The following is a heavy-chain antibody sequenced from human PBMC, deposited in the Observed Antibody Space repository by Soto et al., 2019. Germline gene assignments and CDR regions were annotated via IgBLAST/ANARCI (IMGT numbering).Heavy chain of an antibody. CDR1: GGTFSSYA. J-gene: IGHJ6*02. V-gene: IGHV1-69*13. CDR2: IIPIFGTA. Sequence: GASVKVSCKASGGTFSSYAISWVRQAPGQGLEWMGGIIPIFGTANYAQKFQGRVTITADESTSTAYMELSSLRSEDTAVYYCATSGYSYGPPSNYYYGIYGWGRGTTFTVSS. D-gene: IGHD5-18*01. CDR3: ATSGYSYGPPSNYYYGIYG.